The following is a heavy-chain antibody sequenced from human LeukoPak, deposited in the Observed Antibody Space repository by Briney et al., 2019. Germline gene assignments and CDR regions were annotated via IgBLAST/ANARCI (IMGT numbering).Heavy chain of an antibody. Sequence: SQTLSLTCTVSGGSISSGSYYWSWIRQPAGKGLEWIGRIYTSGSTNYNPSLKSRVTISVDASKNQFSLKLSSVTAADAAVYYCARARIQLWSLFDYWGQGTLVTVSS. D-gene: IGHD5-18*01. CDR1: GGSISSGSYY. CDR2: IYTSGST. V-gene: IGHV4-61*02. CDR3: ARARIQLWSLFDY. J-gene: IGHJ4*02.